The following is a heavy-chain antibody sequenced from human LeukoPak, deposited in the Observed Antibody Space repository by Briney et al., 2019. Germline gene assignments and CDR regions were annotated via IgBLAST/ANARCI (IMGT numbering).Heavy chain of an antibody. V-gene: IGHV3-74*01. J-gene: IGHJ3*02. D-gene: IGHD2-15*01. CDR3: ARAPIYCSGGSCYVGAFDI. CDR2: INSDGSST. CDR1: GFTFSSYW. Sequence: GGSLRLSCAASGFTFSSYWMHWVRQAPGKWLVWVSRINSDGSSTSYADSVKGRFTISRDNAKNTLYLQMNSLRAEDTAVYYCARAPIYCSGGSCYVGAFDIWGQGTMVTVSS.